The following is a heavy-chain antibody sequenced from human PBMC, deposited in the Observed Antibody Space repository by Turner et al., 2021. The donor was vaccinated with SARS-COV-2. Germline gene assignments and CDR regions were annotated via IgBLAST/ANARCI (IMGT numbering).Heavy chain of an antibody. V-gene: IGHV3-30*18. CDR3: AKTRGSYYDSSGYYQYFDY. CDR2: ISYDGSNK. Sequence: QVPLVASAGGVVPPGRSLRPSCAASGFTFSTYGIRWVRQAPGKGLEWVALISYDGSNKYYADSVKGRFTISRDNSKNTLYLKMNSLRAEDTSVYDCAKTRGSYYDSSGYYQYFDYWGQGTLVTVSS. J-gene: IGHJ4*02. CDR1: GFTFSTYG. D-gene: IGHD3-22*01.